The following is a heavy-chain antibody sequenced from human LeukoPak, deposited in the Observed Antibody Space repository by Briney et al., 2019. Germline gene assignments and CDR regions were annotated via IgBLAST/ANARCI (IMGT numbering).Heavy chain of an antibody. CDR2: SSSSRGT. Sequence: SETLSLTCTVSGDSISTRNYYWGWIRQSPGKGLEWIGCSSSSRGTYYNPSLKSRVTIAVDTPGNQFSLQLTSATAADTAVYYCARLGLWLRLIDFWGQGSLVTVSS. CDR3: ARLGLWLRLIDF. D-gene: IGHD5-12*01. CDR1: GDSISTRNYY. V-gene: IGHV4-39*01. J-gene: IGHJ4*02.